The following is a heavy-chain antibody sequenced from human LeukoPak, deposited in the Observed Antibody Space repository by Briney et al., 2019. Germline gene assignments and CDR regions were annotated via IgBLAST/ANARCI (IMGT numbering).Heavy chain of an antibody. CDR1: GFTFSSYS. CDR2: ISSSSSTI. CDR3: ARGDDYPIDAFDI. J-gene: IGHJ3*02. D-gene: IGHD4-11*01. V-gene: IGHV3-48*02. Sequence: GGSLRLSCAASGFTFSSYSMNWARKPPGKGLGRVSNISSSSSTIYYADSVKGRFTISRDNAKNALYLQMNSLRDEDTAVYYCARGDDYPIDAFDIWGQGTMVTVSS.